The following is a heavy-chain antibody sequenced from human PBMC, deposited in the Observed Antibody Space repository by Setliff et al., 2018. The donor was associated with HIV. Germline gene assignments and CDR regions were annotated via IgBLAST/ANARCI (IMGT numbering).Heavy chain of an antibody. CDR1: GGPVSTYY. CDR2: FYVGGDT. V-gene: IGHV4-4*07. Sequence: PSETLSLTCTVSGGPVSTYYWSWIRQPAGKGLEWIGRFYVGGDTNYNPSLKSRINLSIDTSKNQFSLKLTSVTAADTAVYYCARFSVVVTAPGYWGRGTLVTVSS. J-gene: IGHJ4*02. D-gene: IGHD2-21*02. CDR3: ARFSVVVTAPGY.